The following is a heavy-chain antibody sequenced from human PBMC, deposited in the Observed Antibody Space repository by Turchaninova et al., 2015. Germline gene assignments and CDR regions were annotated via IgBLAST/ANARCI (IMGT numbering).Heavy chain of an antibody. Sequence: QVQLVESGGGVVQPGRSLRLSCAASGFTFTTYAMHWVRQAPGKGLEWVAVTSYDGNKKNYGDSVRCLFTISRDNYGYTLYLQMNSLRTEDTAVYFCARGAYSSDYYLPRWGQGTPVTVSS. V-gene: IGHV3-30*04. CDR2: TSYDGNKK. CDR3: ARGAYSSDYYLPR. D-gene: IGHD6-19*01. CDR1: GFTFTTYA. J-gene: IGHJ4*02.